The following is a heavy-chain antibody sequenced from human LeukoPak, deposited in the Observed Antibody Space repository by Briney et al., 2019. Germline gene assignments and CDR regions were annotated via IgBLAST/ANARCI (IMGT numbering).Heavy chain of an antibody. Sequence: SETLSLTCTVSGGSISDYYWNWLRQPPGKGLEWIGYFYYSGSPNYNPSLKSRVTISVDMSKNHFSLKLRSVTAADTAVYYCARGKLPSITMIRGVRHTNWFDPWGQGTLVTVSS. CDR2: FYYSGSP. J-gene: IGHJ5*02. CDR3: ARGKLPSITMIRGVRHTNWFDP. V-gene: IGHV4-59*01. D-gene: IGHD3-10*01. CDR1: GGSISDYY.